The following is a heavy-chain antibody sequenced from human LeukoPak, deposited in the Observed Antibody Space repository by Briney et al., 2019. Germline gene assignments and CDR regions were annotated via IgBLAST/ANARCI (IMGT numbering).Heavy chain of an antibody. CDR2: INWNGDTI. D-gene: IGHD6-19*01. V-gene: IGHV3-20*04. Sequence: PGRSLRLSCAASGFTFDDYGMNWVRQAPGKGLEWVSGINWNGDTIGYADSVKGRFTISRDNTQNSLYLQMNSLRAEDTALYYCARRRIQWLGLDYWGLGTLVTVSS. CDR3: ARRRIQWLGLDY. CDR1: GFTFDDYG. J-gene: IGHJ4*02.